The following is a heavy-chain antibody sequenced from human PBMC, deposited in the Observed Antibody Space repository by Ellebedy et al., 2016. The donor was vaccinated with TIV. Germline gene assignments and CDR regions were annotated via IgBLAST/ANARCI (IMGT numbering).Heavy chain of an antibody. CDR2: INQDGGEK. CDR1: GFTISRHW. J-gene: IGHJ3*02. Sequence: GESLKISCAASGFTISRHWMSWVRQGPGKGLEWVANINQDGGEKNYVDSVRGRFTISRDNAKNSLYLKMNSLRAEDTAVYYCARLIGGTCQCAFDIWGQGTMVTVSS. CDR3: ARLIGGTCQCAFDI. D-gene: IGHD2-15*01. V-gene: IGHV3-7*01.